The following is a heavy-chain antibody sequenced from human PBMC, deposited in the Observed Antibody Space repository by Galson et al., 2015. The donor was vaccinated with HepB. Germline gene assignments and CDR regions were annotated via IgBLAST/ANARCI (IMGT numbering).Heavy chain of an antibody. CDR1: GGSISSGGYS. Sequence: TLSLTCAVSGGSISSGGYSWSWIRQPPGKGLEWIGYIYYSGSTYYNPSLKSRVTISVDTSKNQFSLKLSSVTAADTAVYYCARADCSGGSCYFDYWGQGTLVTVSS. J-gene: IGHJ4*02. V-gene: IGHV4-30-4*07. D-gene: IGHD2-15*01. CDR3: ARADCSGGSCYFDY. CDR2: IYYSGST.